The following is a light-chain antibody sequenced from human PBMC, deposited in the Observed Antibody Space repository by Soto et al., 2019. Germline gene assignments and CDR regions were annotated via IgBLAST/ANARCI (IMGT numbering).Light chain of an antibody. Sequence: EIVLTQSPGTLSLSPGERATLSCRASQSVSSSYLAWYQQKPGQAPRLLIYGASSRATGIPDRFSDSGSGTDFTLTISRLEPEDFAVYYCQQYGSSPPPWTFGQGTKVEIK. CDR3: QQYGSSPPPWT. V-gene: IGKV3-20*01. CDR1: QSVSSSY. CDR2: GAS. J-gene: IGKJ1*01.